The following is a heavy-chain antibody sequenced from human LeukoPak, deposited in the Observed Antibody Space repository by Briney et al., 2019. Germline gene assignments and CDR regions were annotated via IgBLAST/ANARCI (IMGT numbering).Heavy chain of an antibody. D-gene: IGHD3-22*01. Sequence: GGSLRLSCTVSGFTFSSYGMHWVRQAPGKGLEWVAVISSDGGNKYYADSVKGRFTIFRDNSKNTLYLQMNSLRAEDTAVYYCARRGLSDYDSSGADAFDVWGQGTLVTVSS. V-gene: IGHV3-30*19. CDR1: GFTFSSYG. CDR3: ARRGLSDYDSSGADAFDV. J-gene: IGHJ3*01. CDR2: ISSDGGNK.